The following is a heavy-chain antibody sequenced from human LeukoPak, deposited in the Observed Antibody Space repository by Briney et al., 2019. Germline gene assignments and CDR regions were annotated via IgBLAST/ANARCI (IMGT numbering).Heavy chain of an antibody. V-gene: IGHV3-30-3*01. Sequence: PGGSLRLSCAASGFTFSSYAMHWVRQAPGKGLEWVAVISYDGSNKYYADSVKGRFTISRDNSKNTLYLQMNSLRAEDTAVYYCARDLGSGYDSVYYGMDVWGQGTTVTVSS. D-gene: IGHD5-12*01. CDR3: ARDLGSGYDSVYYGMDV. J-gene: IGHJ6*02. CDR2: ISYDGSNK. CDR1: GFTFSSYA.